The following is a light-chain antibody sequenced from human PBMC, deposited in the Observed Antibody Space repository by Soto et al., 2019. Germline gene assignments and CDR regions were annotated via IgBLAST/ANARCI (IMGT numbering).Light chain of an antibody. Sequence: DVVLTQSPDSLAVSLGEMATINCKSSQSVLYSSNNMNYLAWYQQKAGQPPKLLIYWASTRESGVPDRFGGSGSGTEFTLTISSLQAEDVAVYYCQQYYSSPWTFGQGTKVEIK. J-gene: IGKJ1*01. CDR3: QQYYSSPWT. V-gene: IGKV4-1*01. CDR1: QSVLYSSNNMNY. CDR2: WAS.